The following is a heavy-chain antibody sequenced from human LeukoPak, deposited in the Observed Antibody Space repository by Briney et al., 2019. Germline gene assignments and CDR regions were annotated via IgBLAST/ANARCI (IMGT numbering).Heavy chain of an antibody. CDR2: ISSSGSTI. Sequence: PGGSLRLSCAASGFTFSSYEMNWVRQAPGKGLEWVSYISSSGSTIYYADSVKGRFTISRDNAKNSLYLQMNSLRAEDTAVYYCAKDRGWKVREDAFDIWGQGTMVTVSS. CDR3: AKDRGWKVREDAFDI. CDR1: GFTFSSYE. V-gene: IGHV3-48*03. J-gene: IGHJ3*02. D-gene: IGHD1-1*01.